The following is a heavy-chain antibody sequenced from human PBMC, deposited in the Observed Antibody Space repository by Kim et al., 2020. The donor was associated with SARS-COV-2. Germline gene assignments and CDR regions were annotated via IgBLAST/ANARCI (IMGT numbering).Heavy chain of an antibody. D-gene: IGHD3-22*01. CDR3: ASTDSSGYYLGDFDY. CDR2: ISSSGSTI. V-gene: IGHV3-11*01. J-gene: IGHJ4*02. CDR1: GFTFSDYY. Sequence: GGSLRLSCAASGFTFSDYYMSWIRQAPGKGLEWVSYISSSGSTIYYADSVKVRFTISMDNAKNSLYLKMNSLRAEDTAVYYCASTDSSGYYLGDFDYWGQGTLVTVSS.